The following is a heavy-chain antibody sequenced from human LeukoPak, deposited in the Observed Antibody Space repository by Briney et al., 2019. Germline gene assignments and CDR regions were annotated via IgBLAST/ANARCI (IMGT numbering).Heavy chain of an antibody. V-gene: IGHV3-33*01. CDR1: GFTFSSYG. J-gene: IGHJ6*02. Sequence: GRSLRLSCAASGFTFSSYGMHWVRQAPGKGLEWVAVIRYDGSNKYYADSVKGRFTISRDNSKNTLYLQMNSLRAEDTAVYYCARDEMATIYYYYYGMDVWGQGTTVTVSS. D-gene: IGHD5-24*01. CDR2: IRYDGSNK. CDR3: ARDEMATIYYYYYGMDV.